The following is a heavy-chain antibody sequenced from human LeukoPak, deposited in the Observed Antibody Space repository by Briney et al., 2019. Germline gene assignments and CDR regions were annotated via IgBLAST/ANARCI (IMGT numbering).Heavy chain of an antibody. CDR1: GGSISDFN. CDR2: IYTNGNT. J-gene: IGHJ3*02. D-gene: IGHD1-14*01. Sequence: PSETLSLTCSVSGGSISDFNWSWIRHPAGKGLEWIGRIYTNGNTNYNPSLQSRVTMSLDTSKNQFSLKVNSVTAADTAVYYCARDGAYRLLNDAFDIWGQGTTVTVSS. CDR3: ARDGAYRLLNDAFDI. V-gene: IGHV4-4*07.